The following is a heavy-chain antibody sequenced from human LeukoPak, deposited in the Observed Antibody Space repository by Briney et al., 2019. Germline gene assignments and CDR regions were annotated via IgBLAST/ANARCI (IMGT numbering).Heavy chain of an antibody. J-gene: IGHJ4*02. CDR1: GFTFSNAW. CDR3: TTDTPTLGYCSGGSCYSFVY. Sequence: GGSLRLSCAASGFTFSNAWMNWVRQAPGKGLEWVGRIKSKTDGGTTDYAAPVKGRFTISRDDSKNALYLQMNSLKTEDTAVYYCTTDTPTLGYCSGGSCYSFVYRGQGTLVTVSS. D-gene: IGHD2-15*01. CDR2: IKSKTDGGTT. V-gene: IGHV3-15*07.